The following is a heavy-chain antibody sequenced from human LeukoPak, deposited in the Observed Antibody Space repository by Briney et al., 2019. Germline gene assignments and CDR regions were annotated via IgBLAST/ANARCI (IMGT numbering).Heavy chain of an antibody. CDR2: MFHSGST. V-gene: IGHV4-38-2*02. J-gene: IGHJ4*02. CDR1: GFSISSDYY. Sequence: PSETLSLTCTVSGFSISSDYYWGWIRQPPGKGLEWIGSMFHSGSTYYNPSLKSRVTISVDTSKNQFSLKLSSVTAADTAVYYCARGPSDPYYFDYWGQGTLVTVSS. CDR3: ARGPSDPYYFDY. D-gene: IGHD6-6*01.